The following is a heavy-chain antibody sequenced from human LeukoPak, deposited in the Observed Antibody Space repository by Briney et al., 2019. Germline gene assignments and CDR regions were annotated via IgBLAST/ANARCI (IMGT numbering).Heavy chain of an antibody. Sequence: GGSLRLSCEASGFTFTAYALTWFRQAPGKGLEWVANIHDDGFVRNYVDSVKGRFTISRDNAKNSVYLQLNNLRVDDTALYYCARGRGWVDHWGQGTLVTVSS. CDR2: IHDDGFVR. D-gene: IGHD3-16*01. V-gene: IGHV3-7*03. CDR1: GFTFTAYA. CDR3: ARGRGWVDH. J-gene: IGHJ4*02.